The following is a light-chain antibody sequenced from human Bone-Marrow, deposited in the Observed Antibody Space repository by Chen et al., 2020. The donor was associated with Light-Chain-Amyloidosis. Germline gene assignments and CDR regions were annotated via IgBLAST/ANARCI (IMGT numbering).Light chain of an antibody. CDR2: EDD. V-gene: IGLV6-57*01. CDR1: SGSIVTNY. Sequence: FMLTQPHSVSESPGKKVIISCTRSSGSIVTNYVQWYQQRPGRSPTTVIYEDDQRPSGVPDRFSGSIDRSSNSASLTISGLKTEDEADYYCQSYQGSSQGVFGGGTKLTVL. CDR3: QSYQGSSQGV. J-gene: IGLJ3*02.